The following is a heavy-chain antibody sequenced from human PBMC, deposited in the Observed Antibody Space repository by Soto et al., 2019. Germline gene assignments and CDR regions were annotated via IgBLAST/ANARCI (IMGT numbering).Heavy chain of an antibody. CDR3: ARRWGEGRVDY. Sequence: QVQLQESGPGLVKPSGTLSLTCAVSGGSISSSNWWSWVRQPPGKGLQWVGEIYHSGSTNYIPSLKSRDTISVDTSRNQFSLKLSSVTAADTAVYYCARRWGEGRVDYWGQGTLVTVSS. J-gene: IGHJ4*02. V-gene: IGHV4-4*02. CDR1: GGSISSSNW. D-gene: IGHD3-10*01. CDR2: IYHSGST.